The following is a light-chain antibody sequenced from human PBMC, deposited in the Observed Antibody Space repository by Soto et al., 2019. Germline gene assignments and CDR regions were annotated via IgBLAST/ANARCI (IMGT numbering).Light chain of an antibody. J-gene: IGKJ1*01. Sequence: ILMTQSPATLSVSPGERATLSCRASQSVSNNLAWYQQKPGQAPRLLIYDASTRATGIPARFSGSGSGTEFTLTISGLQSEDFAVYYCHQYNNWPPWTFGQGTTVEIK. CDR2: DAS. V-gene: IGKV3-15*01. CDR1: QSVSNN. CDR3: HQYNNWPPWT.